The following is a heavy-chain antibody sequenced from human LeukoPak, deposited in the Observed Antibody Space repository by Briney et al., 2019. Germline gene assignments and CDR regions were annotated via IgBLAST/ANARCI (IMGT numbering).Heavy chain of an antibody. Sequence: GASVKVSCKASGYTFTSYYMHWVRQAPGQGLEWMGIINPSGGSTSYAQKFQGRVTMTRDTSTSTVYMELSSLRSEDTAVYYCARVQGYYGSGRWWFDPWGQGTLVTVSS. CDR3: ARVQGYYGSGRWWFDP. V-gene: IGHV1-46*01. CDR2: INPSGGST. J-gene: IGHJ5*02. CDR1: GYTFTSYY. D-gene: IGHD3-10*01.